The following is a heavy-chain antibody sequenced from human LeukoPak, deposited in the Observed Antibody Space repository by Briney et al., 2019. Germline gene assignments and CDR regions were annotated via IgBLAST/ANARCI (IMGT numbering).Heavy chain of an antibody. D-gene: IGHD2-2*01. CDR2: LSGSSDST. V-gene: IGHV3-23*01. CDR3: AKDGGVVVPPIPFDAFDI. CDR1: GFTFGSYS. J-gene: IGHJ3*02. Sequence: PGGSLRLSCAASGFTFGSYSMSWVRQAPGRGLEWVSALSGSSDSTYYADSVKGRFTISRDNSKNTLYLQMNSLGAEDAAIYYCAKDGGVVVPPIPFDAFDIWGQGTMVTVSS.